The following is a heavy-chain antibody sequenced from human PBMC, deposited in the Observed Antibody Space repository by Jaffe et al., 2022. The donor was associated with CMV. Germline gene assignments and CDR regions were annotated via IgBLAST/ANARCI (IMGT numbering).Heavy chain of an antibody. CDR2: ISAYNGNT. CDR3: ARDPIGYRVVTPHYYYGMDV. V-gene: IGHV1-18*01. CDR1: GYTFTSYG. J-gene: IGHJ6*02. Sequence: QVQLVQSGAEVKKPGASVKVSCKASGYTFTSYGISWVRQAPGQGLEWMGWISAYNGNTNYAQKLQGRVTMTTDTSTSTAYMELRSLRSDDTAVYYCARDPIGYRVVTPHYYYGMDVWGQGTTVTVSS. D-gene: IGHD2-21*02.